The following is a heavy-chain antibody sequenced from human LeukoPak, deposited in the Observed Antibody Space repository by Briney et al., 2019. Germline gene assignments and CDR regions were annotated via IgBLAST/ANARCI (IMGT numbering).Heavy chain of an antibody. V-gene: IGHV4-4*07. CDR2: IYTSGST. Sequence: KPSETLSLXCTVSSGSFSSYYWGWIRQPAGKRLEWIGRIYTSGSTTYNASLKSRVTMSVDTSKNQFSMQLRSVTAADTAVYYCARDIGDSGYDYMFDSWGQGSLVTVSS. CDR1: SGSFSSYY. J-gene: IGHJ4*02. CDR3: ARDIGDSGYDYMFDS. D-gene: IGHD5-12*01.